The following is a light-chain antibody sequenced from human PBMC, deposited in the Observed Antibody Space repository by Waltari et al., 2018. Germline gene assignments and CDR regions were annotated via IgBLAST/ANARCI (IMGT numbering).Light chain of an antibody. V-gene: IGKV3-15*01. CDR3: QQYNEWPPYT. CDR2: GAS. J-gene: IGKJ2*01. Sequence: EIVMTQSPATLSVSPGERATLSCRASQRVSSDLAWYQQQPGQAPRLLIYGASTRATGIPARFSGSGSATEFTLTISSLQSEDFAIYYCQQYNEWPPYTFGQGTKLEIK. CDR1: QRVSSD.